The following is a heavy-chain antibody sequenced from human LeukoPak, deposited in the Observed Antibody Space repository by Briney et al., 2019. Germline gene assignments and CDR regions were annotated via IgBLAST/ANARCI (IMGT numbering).Heavy chain of an antibody. CDR2: IYSGGST. V-gene: IGHV3-53*04. D-gene: IGHD4-4*01. CDR1: GFTVSSNY. J-gene: IGHJ6*02. CDR3: ARSTVTNYYYYGMDV. Sequence: GGSLRLSCAASGFTVSSNYMSWVRQAPGNGLEWVSVIYSGGSTYYADSVKGRFTISRHNSKNTLYLQMNSLRAEDTAVYYCARSTVTNYYYYGMDVWGQGTTVTVSS.